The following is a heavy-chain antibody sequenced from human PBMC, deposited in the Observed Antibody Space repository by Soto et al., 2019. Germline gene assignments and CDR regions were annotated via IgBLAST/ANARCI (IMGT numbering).Heavy chain of an antibody. Sequence: VQLVESGGGLVQPGGSLRLSCAASGFTFSTYWMSWVRQAPGKGLEWLANIKQDGSEKYYVDSVRGRFTISRDNAKNSLYVQMSSLRAEDTAVYYCARLRYYDSSGSLLGFDPWGQGTLVTVSS. CDR3: ARLRYYDSSGSLLGFDP. CDR1: GFTFSTYW. D-gene: IGHD3-22*01. CDR2: IKQDGSEK. V-gene: IGHV3-7*01. J-gene: IGHJ5*02.